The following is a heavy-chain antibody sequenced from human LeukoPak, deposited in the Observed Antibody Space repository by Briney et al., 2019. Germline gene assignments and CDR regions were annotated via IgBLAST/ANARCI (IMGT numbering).Heavy chain of an antibody. D-gene: IGHD5-18*01. CDR3: AKTLRGYSYGALYYFDY. V-gene: IGHV4-39*01. CDR2: IYYSGST. J-gene: IGHJ4*02. CDR1: GGSISSSSYY. Sequence: PSETLSLTCTVSGGSISSSSYYWGWIRQPPGKGLEWIGSIYYSGSTYYNPSLKSRVTMSVDTSKNQFSLKLSSVTAADTAVYYCAKTLRGYSYGALYYFDYWGQGTLVTVSS.